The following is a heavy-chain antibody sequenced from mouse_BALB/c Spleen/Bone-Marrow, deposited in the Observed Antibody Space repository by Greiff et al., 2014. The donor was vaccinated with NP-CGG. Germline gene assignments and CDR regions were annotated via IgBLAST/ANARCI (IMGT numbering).Heavy chain of an antibody. J-gene: IGHJ2*01. CDR3: ARGEGYLDY. CDR1: GFTFSSST. V-gene: IGHV5-6-4*01. Sequence: EVKLMESGGGLVKPGGSLKLSCTASGFTFSSSTMSWVRQTPEKRLEGVASISSGGRYTFYPDSVKGRFTISRDNAKNTLYLQMSSLKSEDTAMYYCARGEGYLDYWGQGTTLTVSS. CDR2: ISSGGRYT.